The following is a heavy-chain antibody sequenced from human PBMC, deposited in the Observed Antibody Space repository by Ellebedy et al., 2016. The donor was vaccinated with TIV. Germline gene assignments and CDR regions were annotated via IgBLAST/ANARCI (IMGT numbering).Heavy chain of an antibody. CDR1: GFTFSSYA. Sequence: GGSLRLSCAASGFTFSSYAMSWVRQAPGKGLEWVSAISGSGGRIYYAESVKGRFTISRDNPKNTLYLQMNSLRAEDTAVYYCAGGISVAGTSLGFWGQGTLVTVSS. D-gene: IGHD6-19*01. J-gene: IGHJ4*02. CDR2: ISGSGGRI. CDR3: AGGISVAGTSLGF. V-gene: IGHV3-23*01.